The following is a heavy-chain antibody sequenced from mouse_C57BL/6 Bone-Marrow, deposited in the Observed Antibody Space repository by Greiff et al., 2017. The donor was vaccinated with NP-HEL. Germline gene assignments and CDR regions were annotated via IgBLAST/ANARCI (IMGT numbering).Heavy chain of an antibody. CDR1: GYTFTDYE. Sequence: QVHVKQSGAELVRPGASVTLSCKASGYTFTDYEMHWVKQTPVHGLEWIGAIDPETGGTAYNQKFKGKAILTADKSSSTAYMELRSLTSEVSAVYYCTREEDYSNFLWYFDVWGTGTTVTVSS. CDR2: IDPETGGT. D-gene: IGHD2-5*01. V-gene: IGHV1-15*01. J-gene: IGHJ1*03. CDR3: TREEDYSNFLWYFDV.